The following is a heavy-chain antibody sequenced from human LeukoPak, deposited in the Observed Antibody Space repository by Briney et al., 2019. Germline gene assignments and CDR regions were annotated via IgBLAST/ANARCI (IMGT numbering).Heavy chain of an antibody. CDR3: ARDLGGDYY. CDR2: IKQDGSEK. CDR1: GFTFNSYW. D-gene: IGHD4-17*01. V-gene: IGHV3-7*01. J-gene: IGHJ4*02. Sequence: GGSLRLSCAASGFTFNSYWMSWVRQAPGKGLEWVANIKQDGSEKDYVDSVKGRFTISRDNSKNTLYLQMNSLRAEDTAVYYCARDLGGDYYWGQGTLVTVSS.